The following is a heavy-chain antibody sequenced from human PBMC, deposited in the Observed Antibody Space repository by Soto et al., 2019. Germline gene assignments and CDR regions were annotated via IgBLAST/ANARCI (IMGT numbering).Heavy chain of an antibody. D-gene: IGHD6-13*01. CDR2: ISGSGGST. J-gene: IGHJ3*02. Sequence: GGSLRLSCAASGFTFSSYAMSWVRQAPGKGLEWVSAISGSGGSTYYADSVKGRFTISRDNSKNTLYLQMNSLRAEDTAVYYCATCIVVADTVLFRDAFDIWGQGTMVTVSS. CDR1: GFTFSSYA. CDR3: ATCIVVADTVLFRDAFDI. V-gene: IGHV3-23*01.